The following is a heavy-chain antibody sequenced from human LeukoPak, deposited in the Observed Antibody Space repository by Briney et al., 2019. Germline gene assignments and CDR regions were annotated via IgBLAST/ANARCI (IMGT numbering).Heavy chain of an antibody. J-gene: IGHJ3*02. CDR1: GGSISSSSYY. V-gene: IGHV4-39*01. CDR2: IYYSGST. CDR3: ARGSIYDYVWGSYRSGAFDI. D-gene: IGHD3-16*02. Sequence: SETLSLTCTVSGGSISSSSYYWGWIRQPPGKGLGWIGSIYYSGSTYYNPSLKSRVTISVDTSKNQFSLKLSSVTAADTAVYYCARGSIYDYVWGSYRSGAFDIWGQGTMVTVSS.